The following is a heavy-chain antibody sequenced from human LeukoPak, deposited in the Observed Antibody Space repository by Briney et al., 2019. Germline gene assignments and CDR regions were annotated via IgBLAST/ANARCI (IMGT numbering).Heavy chain of an antibody. CDR1: GFTFSSYA. J-gene: IGHJ4*02. V-gene: IGHV3-30-3*01. D-gene: IGHD3-9*01. Sequence: QPGRSLRLSCAASGFTFSSYAMHWVRQAPGKGLEWVAVISYDGSNKYYADSVKGRFTISRDNSKNTLYLQMNSLRAEDTAVYYCARSNYDILTGRGPFDYWGQGTLVTVSS. CDR2: ISYDGSNK. CDR3: ARSNYDILTGRGPFDY.